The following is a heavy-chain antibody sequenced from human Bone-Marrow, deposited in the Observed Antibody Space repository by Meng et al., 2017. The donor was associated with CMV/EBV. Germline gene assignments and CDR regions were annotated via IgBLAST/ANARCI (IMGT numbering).Heavy chain of an antibody. CDR2: IKQDGSEK. V-gene: IGHV3-7*01. D-gene: IGHD6-6*01. CDR1: GFTFSRHW. J-gene: IGHJ5*02. CDR3: ARVLQLGWFDP. Sequence: GESLKISFAASGFTFSRHWMSWVRQAPGKGLEWVANIKQDGSEKYYVDSVKGRFTISRDNAKNSLYLQMSSLRVEDTAVYYCARVLQLGWFDPWGQGTQVTVSS.